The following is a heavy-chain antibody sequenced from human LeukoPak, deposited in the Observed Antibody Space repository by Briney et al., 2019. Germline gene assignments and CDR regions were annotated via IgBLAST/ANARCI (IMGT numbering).Heavy chain of an antibody. V-gene: IGHV4-4*08. CDR3: ARRNDFHI. CDR2: IYSNEAT. J-gene: IGHJ3*02. CDR1: GGSISSYY. Sequence: SETLSLTCTVSGGSISSYYWSWIRQPPGKGLEWIGYIYSNEATEYKPSLKSRVTISADTSKNQFSLKLTSVSAADTAIYYCARRNDFHIWGQGTMVTVSS.